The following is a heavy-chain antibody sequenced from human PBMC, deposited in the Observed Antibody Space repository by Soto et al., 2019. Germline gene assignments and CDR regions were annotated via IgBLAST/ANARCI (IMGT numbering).Heavy chain of an antibody. J-gene: IGHJ4*02. Sequence: TCTVSGGSLTSGSYYWCWIRQPTGKGLEWIGNIYYRGSTNYNPSLKSRVTISVDTSKNQFSLKLSSVTAADTAVYYCARSIVVVTALDYWGQGTLVTVSS. CDR3: ARSIVVVTALDY. CDR2: IYYRGST. V-gene: IGHV4-61*01. D-gene: IGHD2-21*02. CDR1: GGSLTSGSYY.